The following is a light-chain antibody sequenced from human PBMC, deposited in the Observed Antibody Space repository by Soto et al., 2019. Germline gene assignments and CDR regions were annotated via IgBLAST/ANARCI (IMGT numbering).Light chain of an antibody. Sequence: QSVLTQPRSVSGSPGQSVTISCTGTSSDVGAYNYVSWYQQHPGKAPKVMISDVNRRPSGVPDRFSGSKSDNTASLTISGXXTXXXADYYCSSYAGRLHVFGTGTKLT. CDR3: SSYAGRLHV. V-gene: IGLV2-11*01. J-gene: IGLJ1*01. CDR1: SSDVGAYNY. CDR2: DVN.